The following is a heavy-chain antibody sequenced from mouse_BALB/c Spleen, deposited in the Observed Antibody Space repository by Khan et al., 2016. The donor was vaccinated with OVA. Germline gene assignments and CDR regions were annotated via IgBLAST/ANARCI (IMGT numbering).Heavy chain of an antibody. J-gene: IGHJ4*01. CDR1: GYTFTDYG. CDR2: INTYTGEP. Sequence: QIQLVQSGPELKKPGETVKISCKASGYTFTDYGMNWVKQAPGKGLKWMGWINTYTGEPTYTDDFKGRFAFSLETPASTASLQINNLKNEDTATYFCARPPYFSYVLVYWGQGTSVTVSS. V-gene: IGHV9-3-1*01. CDR3: ARPPYFSYVLVY. D-gene: IGHD2-10*01.